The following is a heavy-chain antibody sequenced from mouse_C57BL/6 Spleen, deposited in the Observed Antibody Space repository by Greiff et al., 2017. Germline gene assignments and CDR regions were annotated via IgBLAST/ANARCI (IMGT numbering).Heavy chain of an antibody. D-gene: IGHD1-1*01. CDR3: ARRDYGSSYGGYAMDY. V-gene: IGHV1-69*01. Sequence: QVQLQQSGAELVMPGASVKLSCKASGYTFTSYWMHWVKQRPGQGLEWIGEIDPSDSYTNYNQKFKGKSTLTVDNSSSTADMRLSSLTSEDSAVYYCARRDYGSSYGGYAMDYWGQGTSVTVSS. CDR1: GYTFTSYW. CDR2: IDPSDSYT. J-gene: IGHJ4*01.